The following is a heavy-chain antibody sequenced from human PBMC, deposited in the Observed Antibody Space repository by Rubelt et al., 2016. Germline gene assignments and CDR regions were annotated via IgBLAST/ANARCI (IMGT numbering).Heavy chain of an antibody. V-gene: IGHV5-51*01. D-gene: IGHD5-18*01. CDR3: ARLLQLWPFDY. J-gene: IGHJ4*02. CDR2: TYPNDADT. CDR1: GYIFTYYW. Sequence: EVQLEQSGAEVKKAGESLKISCKASGYIFTYYWIGWVRQMPGKGLEWLGITYPNDADTRYSPSFHGQATISADKSISTAYLQGSSLKASDTAMYYCARLLQLWPFDYWGQGTLVTVSS.